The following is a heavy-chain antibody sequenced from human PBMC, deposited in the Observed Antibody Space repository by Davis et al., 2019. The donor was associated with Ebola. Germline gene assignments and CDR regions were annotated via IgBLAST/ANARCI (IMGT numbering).Heavy chain of an antibody. J-gene: IGHJ4*02. V-gene: IGHV3-30*02. CDR3: AKDTVTTFTLDY. Sequence: GGSLRLSCAASGFTFSSYGMHWVRQAPGKGLEWVAFIRYDGSNKYYADSVKGRFTISRDNSKNTLYLQMNSLRAEDTAVYYCAKDTVTTFTLDYWGQGTLVTVSS. CDR1: GFTFSSYG. D-gene: IGHD4-17*01. CDR2: IRYDGSNK.